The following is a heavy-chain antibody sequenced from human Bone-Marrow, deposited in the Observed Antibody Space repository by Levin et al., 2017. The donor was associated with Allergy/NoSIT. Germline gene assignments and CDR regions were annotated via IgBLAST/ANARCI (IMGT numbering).Heavy chain of an antibody. CDR3: ARSIRWLQLLY. J-gene: IGHJ4*02. V-gene: IGHV3-74*01. CDR1: GFTFSSYW. Sequence: GGSLRLSCAASGFTFSSYWMHWVRQAPGKGLVWVSRINSDGSSTSYADSVKGRFTISRDNAKNTLYLQMNSLRAEDTAVYYCARSIRWLQLLYWGQGTLVTVSS. D-gene: IGHD5-24*01. CDR2: INSDGSST.